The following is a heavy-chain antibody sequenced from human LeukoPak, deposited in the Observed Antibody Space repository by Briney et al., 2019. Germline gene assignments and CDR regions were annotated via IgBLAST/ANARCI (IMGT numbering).Heavy chain of an antibody. CDR2: INPNSGDT. Sequence: ASVEVSCKASGYTFTGYSIYWVRQAPGQGLEWMGGINPNSGDTNFAQKFQGRVTMTRDTSISTAYVELSGLRSDDTAIYYCARGYVWIEMGLGYWGQGTLVTVSS. CDR3: ARGYVWIEMGLGY. J-gene: IGHJ4*02. D-gene: IGHD3/OR15-3a*01. CDR1: GYTFTGYS. V-gene: IGHV1-2*02.